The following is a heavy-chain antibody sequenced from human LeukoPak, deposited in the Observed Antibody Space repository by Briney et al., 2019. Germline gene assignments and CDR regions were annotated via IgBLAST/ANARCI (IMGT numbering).Heavy chain of an antibody. CDR1: GFTFSSYA. D-gene: IGHD3-22*01. J-gene: IGHJ5*02. V-gene: IGHV3-23*01. CDR2: ISGSGGST. Sequence: PGGSLRLSCAASGFTFSSYAMSWVRQAPGKGLEWVSAISGSGGSTYYADSVKGRFTISRDNSKNTLYLQMNSLRAEDTAVYYCAKLPYYYDSSGYYLNWFDPWGQGTLVTVSS. CDR3: AKLPYYYDSSGYYLNWFDP.